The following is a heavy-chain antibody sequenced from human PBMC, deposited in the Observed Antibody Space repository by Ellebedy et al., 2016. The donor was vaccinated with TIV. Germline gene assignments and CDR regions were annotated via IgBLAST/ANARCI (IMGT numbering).Heavy chain of an antibody. CDR3: ASRTVAGRGAFDI. CDR1: GFTFTSYA. Sequence: GESLKISCAASGFTFTSYAMTWVRQAPGKGLEWVSSITHNGATTYYADSVKGRFTISRDNSKNTLYLQMITLRAEDTAIYYCASRTVAGRGAFDIWGQGTMVTVSS. CDR2: ITHNGATT. V-gene: IGHV3-23*01. D-gene: IGHD6-19*01. J-gene: IGHJ3*02.